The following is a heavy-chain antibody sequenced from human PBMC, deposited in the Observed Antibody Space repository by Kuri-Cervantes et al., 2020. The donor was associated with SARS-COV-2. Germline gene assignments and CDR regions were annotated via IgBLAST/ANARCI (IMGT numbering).Heavy chain of an antibody. D-gene: IGHD1-26*01. CDR1: GFTFSSYA. CDR2: ISGSGGST. CDR3: AREELLHGGDYFDY. Sequence: GGSLRLSCAASGFTFSSYAMSWVRQAPGKGLEWVSAISGSGGSTYYADSVKGRFTISRDNSKDTLYLQMNSLRAEDTAAYYCAREELLHGGDYFDYWGQGTLVTVSS. J-gene: IGHJ4*02. V-gene: IGHV3-23*01.